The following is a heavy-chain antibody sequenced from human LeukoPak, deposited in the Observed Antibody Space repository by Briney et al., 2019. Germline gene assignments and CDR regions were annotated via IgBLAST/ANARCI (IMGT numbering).Heavy chain of an antibody. CDR2: IYYSGST. Sequence: PSETLSLTCTVSGGSISSYYWSWIRQPPGKGLEWIGYIYYSGSTNYNPSLKCRVTISVDTSKNQFSLKLSSVTAADTAVYYCARETAAGTKSRYYYYMDVWGKGTTVTVSS. J-gene: IGHJ6*03. CDR1: GGSISSYY. CDR3: ARETAAGTKSRYYYYMDV. D-gene: IGHD6-13*01. V-gene: IGHV4-59*01.